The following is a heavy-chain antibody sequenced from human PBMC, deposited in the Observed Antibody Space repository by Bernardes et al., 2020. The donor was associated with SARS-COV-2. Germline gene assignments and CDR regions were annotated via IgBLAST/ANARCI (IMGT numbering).Heavy chain of an antibody. CDR2: IYPGDSDT. V-gene: IGHV5-51*01. CDR3: ARQCQYSSGWYVLGS. D-gene: IGHD6-19*01. CDR1: GYSFTSYW. Sequence: GESLKISCKGSGYSFTSYWIGWVRQMPGKGLEWMGIIYPGDSDTRYSPSFQGQVTISADKSISTAYLQWSSLKASDTAMYYCARQCQYSSGWYVLGSWGQGTLVTVSS. J-gene: IGHJ4*02.